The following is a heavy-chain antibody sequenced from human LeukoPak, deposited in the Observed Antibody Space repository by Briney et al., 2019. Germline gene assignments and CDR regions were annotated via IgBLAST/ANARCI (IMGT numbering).Heavy chain of an antibody. CDR3: AKRDYSDTSGYLPLFDC. CDR2: VTAGGATT. Sequence: PGGSLRLSCAASGFTFSTYAMAWVRQAPGEGLEWVSGVTAGGATTFYADSVKGRFTISRDNSKNTLYLQMNSLRAEDTAVYYCAKRDYSDTSGYLPLFDCWGQGTLVTVSS. V-gene: IGHV3-23*01. J-gene: IGHJ4*02. D-gene: IGHD3-22*01. CDR1: GFTFSTYA.